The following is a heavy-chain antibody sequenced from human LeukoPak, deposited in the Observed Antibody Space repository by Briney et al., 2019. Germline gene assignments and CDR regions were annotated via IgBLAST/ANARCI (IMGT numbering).Heavy chain of an antibody. CDR1: GGSISSYY. J-gene: IGHJ6*03. Sequence: PWETLSLTCTVSGGSISSYYWSWIRQPPGKGLGWIGYIYTSGSTNYNPSLKSRVTISVDTSKNRFSLKLSSVTAADTAVYYCARLPPLRSDFYMDVWGKGTTVTVSS. D-gene: IGHD5-12*01. V-gene: IGHV4-4*09. CDR3: ARLPPLRSDFYMDV. CDR2: IYTSGST.